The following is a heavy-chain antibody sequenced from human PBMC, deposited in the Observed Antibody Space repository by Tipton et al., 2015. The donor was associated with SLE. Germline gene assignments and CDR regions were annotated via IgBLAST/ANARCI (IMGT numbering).Heavy chain of an antibody. V-gene: IGHV3-23*01. CDR1: GFTFSSYA. CDR3: AKGVTVVSLHGMDV. D-gene: IGHD2-21*02. J-gene: IGHJ6*02. Sequence: SLRLSCAASGFTFSSYAMSWVRLVPGKGLEWVSAIRGSGSGTYYADSVKGRFTIPRDDSKKTLYLQMSSLRTEDTAIYYCAKGVTVVSLHGMDVWGQGTTVTVSS. CDR2: IRGSGSGT.